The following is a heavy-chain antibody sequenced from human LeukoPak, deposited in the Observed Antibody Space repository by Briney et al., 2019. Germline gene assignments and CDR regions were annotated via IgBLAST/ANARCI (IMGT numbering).Heavy chain of an antibody. Sequence: GGSLRLSCAASGFTVSSNYMSWVRQAPGKGLEWVSVIYSGGSTYYADPVKGRFTISRDNSKNTLYLQMNSLRAEDTAVYYCASSGYSYGTFDYWGQGTLVTVSS. V-gene: IGHV3-66*02. CDR1: GFTVSSNY. CDR3: ASSGYSYGTFDY. CDR2: IYSGGST. J-gene: IGHJ4*02. D-gene: IGHD5-18*01.